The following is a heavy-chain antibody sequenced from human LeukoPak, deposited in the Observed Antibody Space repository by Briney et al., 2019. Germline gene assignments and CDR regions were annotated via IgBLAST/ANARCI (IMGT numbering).Heavy chain of an antibody. CDR1: GFTVSSNY. CDR3: ALDSSGYYQIYYGMDV. J-gene: IGHJ6*02. D-gene: IGHD3-22*01. CDR2: IYSGGST. V-gene: IGHV3-53*01. Sequence: GGSLRLSCAASGFTVSSNYMSWVRQAPGKGLEWVSVIYSGGSTYYADSVKGRFTISRDNSKNTLYLQMNSLRAEDTAVYYCALDSSGYYQIYYGMDVWGQGTTVTVSS.